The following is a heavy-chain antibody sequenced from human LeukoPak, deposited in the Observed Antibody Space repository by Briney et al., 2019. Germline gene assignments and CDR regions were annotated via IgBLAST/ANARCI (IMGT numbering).Heavy chain of an antibody. V-gene: IGHV3-23*01. CDR1: GFTFSSYA. Sequence: PGGSLRLSCAASGFTFSSYAMSWVRQAPGKRLEWVSAISGSGGSTYYADSVKGRFTISRDNSKNTLYLQMNSLRAEDTAVYYCAKGQFLVVPAAIPEWDWFDPWGQGTLVTVSS. D-gene: IGHD2-2*02. J-gene: IGHJ5*02. CDR2: ISGSGGST. CDR3: AKGQFLVVPAAIPEWDWFDP.